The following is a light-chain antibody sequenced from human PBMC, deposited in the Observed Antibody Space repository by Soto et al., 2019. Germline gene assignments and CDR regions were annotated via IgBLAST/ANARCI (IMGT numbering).Light chain of an antibody. Sequence: SALTQSPGTLSFSQGESATLSCRASRNVRSNYLAWYQQKPGQAPRLLIYGASTRATTIPARFIGSGSGTEFTLTISNLQSEDFAVYYCQQYNNWPPWTFGQGTKV. CDR1: RNVRSN. J-gene: IGKJ1*01. CDR2: GAS. V-gene: IGKV3-15*01. CDR3: QQYNNWPPWT.